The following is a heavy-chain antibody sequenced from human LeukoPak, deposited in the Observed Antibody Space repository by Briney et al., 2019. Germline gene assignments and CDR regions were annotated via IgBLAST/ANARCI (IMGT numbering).Heavy chain of an antibody. J-gene: IGHJ5*02. CDR3: TRGHWGLQT. Sequence: SESLSLTCTVSGASPTDYYWCWVRQSLGKGLEWISYIYHSGNLVYNPSLRSRVTTSLDTSKNQFSLNLISVNAADTAVYYCTRGHWGLQTWSQGTLVTVSS. V-gene: IGHV4-59*01. CDR2: IYHSGNL. CDR1: GASPTDYY. D-gene: IGHD7-27*01.